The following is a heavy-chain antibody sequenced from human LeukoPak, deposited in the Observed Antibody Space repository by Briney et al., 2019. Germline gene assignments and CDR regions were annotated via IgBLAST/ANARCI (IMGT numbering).Heavy chain of an antibody. CDR3: ARSGLYYPGSGSFDY. CDR1: GDSVTSGGYY. D-gene: IGHD3-10*01. J-gene: IGHJ4*02. CDR2: IYYTGST. V-gene: IGHV4-31*03. Sequence: SQTLSLTCTVSGDSVTSGGYYWNWIRQHPVKGLEWIGYIYYTGSTNYNPSLKSRINISADTSKNQFSLKLKSVTAADTAIYYCARSGLYYPGSGSFDYWGQGALVTVSS.